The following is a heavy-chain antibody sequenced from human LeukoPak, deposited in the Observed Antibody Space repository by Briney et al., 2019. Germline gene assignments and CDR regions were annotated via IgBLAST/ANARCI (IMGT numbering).Heavy chain of an antibody. J-gene: IGHJ4*02. Sequence: PSETLSLTCTVSGGSISSYYWSWIRQPAGKGLEWIGRIYTTGITNYNPSLKSRLTISVDKSKNQFSLKLSSVTAADTAVYYCARDRTSGVDYWGQGTLVTVSS. D-gene: IGHD2-8*01. V-gene: IGHV4-4*07. CDR1: GGSISSYY. CDR3: ARDRTSGVDY. CDR2: IYTTGIT.